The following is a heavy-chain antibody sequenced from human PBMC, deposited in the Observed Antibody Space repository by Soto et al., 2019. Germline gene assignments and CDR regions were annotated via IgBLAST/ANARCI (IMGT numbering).Heavy chain of an antibody. CDR3: PTDWGSRTHYARAFDV. Sequence: EVLLVESGGGLVKPGGSLRLSCAASGFAFKYARMTWVRQAPGKGLEWVGHIRSNIDGATTAYAAPVKGRFTISRDESKNTVDLQMNSLISEDTAVYYCPTDWGSRTHYARAFDVWRQGTMVTVSS. CDR2: IRSNIDGATT. D-gene: IGHD3-16*01. V-gene: IGHV3-15*01. CDR1: GFAFKYAR. J-gene: IGHJ3*01.